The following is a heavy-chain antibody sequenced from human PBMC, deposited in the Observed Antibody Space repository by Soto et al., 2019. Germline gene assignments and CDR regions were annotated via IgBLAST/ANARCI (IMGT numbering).Heavy chain of an antibody. D-gene: IGHD3-9*01. J-gene: IGHJ4*02. CDR3: ARGHFDILTGYPRHFDF. CDR1: GGSISSGGYY. V-gene: IGHV4-31*03. Sequence: PSETLSLTCTVSGGSISSGGYYWSWIRQHPGKGLEWIGYIYYSGSTYYNPSPKSRVTISVDTSKNQFSLKLSSVTAADTAVYYCARGHFDILTGYPRHFDFWGQGILLSVSS. CDR2: IYYSGST.